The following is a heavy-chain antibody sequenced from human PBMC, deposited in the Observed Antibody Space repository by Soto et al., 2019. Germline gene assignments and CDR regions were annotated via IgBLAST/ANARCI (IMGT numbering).Heavy chain of an antibody. CDR2: INPNTGDT. V-gene: IGHV1-2*04. CDR3: ARAQPQYYDMLTGYYEGEYFQH. Sequence: ASVKVSCKASGYSFTGYYIHWLRQAPGQGPEWMGWINPNTGDTKYAQQFQGWVTMTRDTSISTAYMELSRLKSDDAAVFYCARAQPQYYDMLTGYYEGEYFQHWGQGTLVTVSS. D-gene: IGHD3-9*01. CDR1: GYSFTGYY. J-gene: IGHJ1*01.